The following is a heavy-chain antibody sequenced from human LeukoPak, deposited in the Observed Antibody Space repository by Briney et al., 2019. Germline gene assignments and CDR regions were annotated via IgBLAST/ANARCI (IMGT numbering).Heavy chain of an antibody. J-gene: IGHJ4*02. CDR1: GFTFSNAW. CDR2: IKSKTDGGTT. CDR3: TTAMYSSSWYTYYFDY. V-gene: IGHV3-15*01. Sequence: GGSLRLSCAASGFTFSNAWMSWVRQAPGKGLEWVGRIKSKTDGGTTDYAAPVKGRFTISRDDSKNTLYLQMNSLKTEDTAVYYCTTAMYSSSWYTYYFDYWGRGTLVTVSS. D-gene: IGHD6-13*01.